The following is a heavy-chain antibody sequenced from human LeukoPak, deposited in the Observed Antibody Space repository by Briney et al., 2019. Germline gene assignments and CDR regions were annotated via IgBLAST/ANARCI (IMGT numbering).Heavy chain of an antibody. V-gene: IGHV1-2*02. J-gene: IGHJ6*03. CDR1: GYTFTGYY. CDR3: ARAPGSSSWSYYYYFDGATDMDV. D-gene: IGHD6-13*01. Sequence: ASVKVSCKASGYTFTGYYMHWVRQAPGQGLEWMGWINPNSGGTNYAQKFQGRVTMTRDTSISTAYMGLSRLRSDNTAVYYCARAPGSSSWSYYYYFDGATDMDVWGKGTTVTVSS. CDR2: INPNSGGT.